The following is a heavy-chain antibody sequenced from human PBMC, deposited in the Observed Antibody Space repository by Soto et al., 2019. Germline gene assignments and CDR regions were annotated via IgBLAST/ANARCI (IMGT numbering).Heavy chain of an antibody. CDR3: ARPGGWFAP. CDR2: IYYDGST. CDR1: GVSIRSSTYY. D-gene: IGHD3-10*01. J-gene: IGHJ5*02. V-gene: IGHV4-39*01. Sequence: QLQLQESGPGLVKPSETLSLTCTVSGVSIRSSTYYWAWVRQPPGKGLEGIGTIYYDGSTYYNPSLKSRITISVDTSKNQFSLKRISVSAADTAVYYCARPGGWFAPWGQGTLVTVSS.